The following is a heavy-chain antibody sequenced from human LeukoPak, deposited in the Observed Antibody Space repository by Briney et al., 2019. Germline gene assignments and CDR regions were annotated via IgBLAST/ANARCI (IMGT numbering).Heavy chain of an antibody. CDR2: IIPILGTA. J-gene: IGHJ4*02. V-gene: IGHV1-69*01. CDR3: ASSGYSSVAYCFDH. Sequence: ASVKVSCKASGGTFSSYAISWVRQAPGQGLEWMGGIIPILGTANYAQKFQGRVTITADESTSTAYMELSSLRSEDTAVYYCASSGYSSVAYCFDHWGQGTLVTVSS. D-gene: IGHD3-22*01. CDR1: GGTFSSYA.